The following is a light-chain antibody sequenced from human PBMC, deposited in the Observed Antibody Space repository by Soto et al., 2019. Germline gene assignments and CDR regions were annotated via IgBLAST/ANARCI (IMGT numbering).Light chain of an antibody. V-gene: IGKV3-15*01. CDR2: DAS. CDR3: QQYNQWPPLT. Sequence: PGERATLSCRASQTISSTLAWYQQKPGQPLSLLIYDASTRATGVSGRFSGSGSGTEFTLTISSLQSEDFAIYYCQQYNQWPPLTFGGGTKVEI. J-gene: IGKJ4*01. CDR1: QTISST.